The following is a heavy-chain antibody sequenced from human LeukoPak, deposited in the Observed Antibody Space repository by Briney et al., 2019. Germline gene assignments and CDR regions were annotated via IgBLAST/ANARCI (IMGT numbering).Heavy chain of an antibody. J-gene: IGHJ4*02. CDR1: GYTFTSYD. D-gene: IGHD2-2*01. V-gene: IGHV1-8*01. CDR3: ARGSRICSSTSCYLFDY. CDR2: MNPNSGNT. Sequence: ASVKVSCKASGYTFTSYDINWVRQATGQGLEWMGWMNPNSGNTGYAQKFQGRVTMTRNTSISTAYMELSSLRSEDTAVYYCARGSRICSSTSCYLFDYWGQGTLVTVSS.